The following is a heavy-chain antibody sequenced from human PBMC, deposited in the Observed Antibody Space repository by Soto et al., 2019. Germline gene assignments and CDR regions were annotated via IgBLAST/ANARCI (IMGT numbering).Heavy chain of an antibody. Sequence: ASVKVSCKVSGYTLTELSMHWVRQAPGKGLEWMGGFDPEDGETIYAQKFQGRVTMTEDTSTDTAYMELSSLRSEDTAVYYCARLTYDFWSGYHPLYYYYYGMDVWGQGTTVTVSS. CDR1: GYTLTELS. J-gene: IGHJ6*02. CDR2: FDPEDGET. CDR3: ARLTYDFWSGYHPLYYYYYGMDV. V-gene: IGHV1-24*01. D-gene: IGHD3-3*01.